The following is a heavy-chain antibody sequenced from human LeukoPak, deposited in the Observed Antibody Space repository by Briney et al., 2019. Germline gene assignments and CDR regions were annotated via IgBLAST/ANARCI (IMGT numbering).Heavy chain of an antibody. J-gene: IGHJ6*02. CDR1: GGSISSGGYY. CDR3: ARQRRYCSSTSCYFGYYGLDV. D-gene: IGHD2-2*01. CDR2: IFYSGST. Sequence: SETLSLTCAVAGGSISSGGYYWSWIRQHPGEGLEWIGYIFYSGSTYYNPSLKSRVTISVDTSKNQFSLKLSSVTAADTAVYYCARQRRYCSSTSCYFGYYGLDVWGQGTTVTVSS. V-gene: IGHV4-31*11.